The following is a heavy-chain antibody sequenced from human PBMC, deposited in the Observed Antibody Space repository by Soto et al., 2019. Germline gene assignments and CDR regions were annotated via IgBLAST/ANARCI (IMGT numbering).Heavy chain of an antibody. J-gene: IGHJ4*02. D-gene: IGHD3-22*01. CDR1: GTSFSDYF. CDR3: VRVPPYYYDSSGYFFDQ. CDR2: INHSGST. Sequence: QVLLQQWGAGLLKPSETLSLTCAVSGTSFSDYFWTWIRQPPGKGLEWIAEINHSGSTNYNPSLKSRVTISIDTTSNQFSLRLSSVTAADTAVYYCVRVPPYYYDSSGYFFDQWGQGTLVTVSS. V-gene: IGHV4-34*01.